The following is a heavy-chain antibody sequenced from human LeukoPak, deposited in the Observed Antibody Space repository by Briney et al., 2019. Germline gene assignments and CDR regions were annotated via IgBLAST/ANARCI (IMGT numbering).Heavy chain of an antibody. Sequence: ASVKVSCKASGYTFTSYDINWVRQAPGQGLEWMGWMNPNSGNTGYAQKFQGRVTMTRNTSISTAYMELSSLRSEDTAVYYCARGAGSMVRGVITHAFDIWGQGTMVTVSS. J-gene: IGHJ3*02. D-gene: IGHD3-10*01. CDR2: MNPNSGNT. CDR1: GYTFTSYD. V-gene: IGHV1-8*01. CDR3: ARGAGSMVRGVITHAFDI.